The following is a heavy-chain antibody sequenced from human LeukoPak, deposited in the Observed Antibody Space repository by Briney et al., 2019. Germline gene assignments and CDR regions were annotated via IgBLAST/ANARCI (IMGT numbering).Heavy chain of an antibody. CDR1: GYTLTSYY. CDR3: ARDWVRLGELSSPGFQH. D-gene: IGHD3-16*02. CDR2: INPSGGST. J-gene: IGHJ1*01. Sequence: ASVKVSCKASGYTLTSYYMHWVRQAPGQGLEWMGIINPSGGSTSYAQKFQGRVTMTRDTSTSTVYMELSSLRSEDTAVYYCARDWVRLGELSSPGFQHWGQGTLVTVSS. V-gene: IGHV1-46*01.